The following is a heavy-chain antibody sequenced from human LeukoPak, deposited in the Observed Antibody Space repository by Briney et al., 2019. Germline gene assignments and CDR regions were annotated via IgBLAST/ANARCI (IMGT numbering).Heavy chain of an antibody. CDR3: ARARSGGPYYYYYMDV. D-gene: IGHD2-15*01. Sequence: GASVKASCKASGYTFTSYGISWVRQAPGQGLEWMGWISAYNGNTNYAQKLQGRVTMTTDTSTSTAYMELRSLRSDDTAVYYCARARSGGPYYYYYMDVWGKGTTVTISS. CDR2: ISAYNGNT. CDR1: GYTFTSYG. J-gene: IGHJ6*03. V-gene: IGHV1-18*01.